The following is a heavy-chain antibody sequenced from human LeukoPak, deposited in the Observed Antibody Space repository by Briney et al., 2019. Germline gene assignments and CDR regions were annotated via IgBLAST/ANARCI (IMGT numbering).Heavy chain of an antibody. CDR3: ARDSGEAEVPAAMFDY. CDR1: GGSFSGYY. V-gene: IGHV4-34*01. CDR2: INHRGSI. J-gene: IGHJ4*02. Sequence: MSSETLSLTCAVYGGSFSGYYWSWIRQPPGKGLEWIGEINHRGSINYNPSLKSRVTISVDTSKNQFSLKLSAVTAADTAVYYCARDSGEAEVPAAMFDYWGQGTLVTVSS. D-gene: IGHD2-2*01.